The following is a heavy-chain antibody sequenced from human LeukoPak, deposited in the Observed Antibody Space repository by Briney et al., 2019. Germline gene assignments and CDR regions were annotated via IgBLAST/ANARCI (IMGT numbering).Heavy chain of an antibody. CDR1: GFTFSSYS. Sequence: GGSLRLSCAASGFTFSSYSMNWVRQAPGKGLEWVSYISSSSSTIYYADSVKGRFTISRDNAKNSLYLQMNSLRADDTAVYYCACGGSGWYDVRFDYWGQGTLVTASS. V-gene: IGHV3-48*01. J-gene: IGHJ4*02. CDR3: ACGGSGWYDVRFDY. CDR2: ISSSSSTI. D-gene: IGHD6-19*01.